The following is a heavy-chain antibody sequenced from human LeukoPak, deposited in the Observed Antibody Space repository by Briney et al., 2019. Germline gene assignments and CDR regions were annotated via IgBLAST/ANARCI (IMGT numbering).Heavy chain of an antibody. D-gene: IGHD6-13*01. V-gene: IGHV3-21*04. J-gene: IGHJ4*02. CDR2: ISSSSSYI. Sequence: GGSQRLSCAASGFTFSSYSMNWVRQAPGKGLEWVSSISSSSSYIYYADSVKGRFTISRDNAKNSLYLQMNSLRAEDTAVYYCVKGRISEDGLDFWGQGTLVTVSS. CDR1: GFTFSSYS. CDR3: VKGRISEDGLDF.